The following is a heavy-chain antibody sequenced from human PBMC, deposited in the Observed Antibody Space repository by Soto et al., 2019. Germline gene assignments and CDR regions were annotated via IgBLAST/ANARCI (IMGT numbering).Heavy chain of an antibody. CDR2: VYNSGST. D-gene: IGHD6-25*01. CDR1: GGSIRDYF. J-gene: IGHJ6*02. Sequence: TSETLSLTCTVFGGSIRDYFLSWVRRPPGKGLEWIGYVYNSGSTTYSPSFQSRVIVSVDTSRNQFSLKLSSVTAADTAVYYCARWHSSSGYYGMDVWGQGTTVTVSS. V-gene: IGHV4-59*01. CDR3: ARWHSSSGYYGMDV.